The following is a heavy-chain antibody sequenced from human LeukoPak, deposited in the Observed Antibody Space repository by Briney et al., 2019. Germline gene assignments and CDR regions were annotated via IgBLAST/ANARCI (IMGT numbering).Heavy chain of an antibody. CDR2: ISGSGGSI. CDR1: GFTFSSYA. D-gene: IGHD3-9*01. Sequence: PGGSLRLSCAASGFTFSSYAMSWVRQAPGKGLEWVSAISGSGGSIYYADSVKGRFTISRDNSKNTLYLQMNSLRAEDTAVYYCAKDPYLRYFDSYYFDYWGQGTLVTVSS. V-gene: IGHV3-23*01. CDR3: AKDPYLRYFDSYYFDY. J-gene: IGHJ4*02.